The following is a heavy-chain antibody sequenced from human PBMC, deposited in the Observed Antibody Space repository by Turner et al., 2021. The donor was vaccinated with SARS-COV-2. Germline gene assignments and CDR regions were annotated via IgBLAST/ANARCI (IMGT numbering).Heavy chain of an antibody. D-gene: IGHD5-18*01. J-gene: IGHJ4*02. CDR1: GGSISNYY. V-gene: IGHV4-59*08. CDR2: IYHGGST. Sequence: QVQLQESGPGLVKPSETLSLTCTVSGGSISNYYWSWIRQPPGKGLEWIGYIYHGGSTKYNPSLKSRVTIAVDTSKNQFSLIQSSVTAADTAVYYCARLYTYAEFYFDYWGQGALVTVS. CDR3: ARLYTYAEFYFDY.